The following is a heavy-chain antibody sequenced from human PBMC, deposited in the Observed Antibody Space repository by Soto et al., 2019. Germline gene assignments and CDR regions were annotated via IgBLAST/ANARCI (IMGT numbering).Heavy chain of an antibody. V-gene: IGHV1-2*04. D-gene: IGHD2-8*01. CDR2: INPNSGGT. Sequence: ASVKVSCKASGYTFTGYYMHWVRQAPGQGLEWMGWINPNSGGTNYAQKFQGWVTMTRDTSISTAYMELSRLRSEDTAVYYCAKSGMEYADYYYYGMDVWGQGTTVTVSS. CDR1: GYTFTGYY. J-gene: IGHJ6*02. CDR3: AKSGMEYADYYYYGMDV.